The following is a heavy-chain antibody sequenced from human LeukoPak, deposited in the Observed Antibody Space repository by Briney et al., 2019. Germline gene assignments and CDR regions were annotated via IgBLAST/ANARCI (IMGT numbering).Heavy chain of an antibody. J-gene: IGHJ4*02. CDR2: ITGSGGST. CDR1: GFTFSTYA. CDR3: AKDIYSGSYNEIDY. D-gene: IGHD1-26*01. Sequence: PGGSLRLSCAASGFTFSTYAMSWVRQAPGKGLEWVSGITGSGGSTYYADSVKGRFTISRDNSKNTLYLQMNSLRAEDTAVYYCAKDIYSGSYNEIDYWGQGTLVTVSS. V-gene: IGHV3-23*01.